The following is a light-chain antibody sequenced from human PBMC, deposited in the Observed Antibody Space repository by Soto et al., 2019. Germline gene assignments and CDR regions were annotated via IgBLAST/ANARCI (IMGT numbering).Light chain of an antibody. Sequence: QSVLTQPRSVSGSPGHSVTISCTGTSSDVGGYSYVSWYQQHPGKAPKLMISDASKRPSGVPDRFSGSKFGNTASLTISGLQAEDEADYYCCSYAGAFTYVFGSGTRSPS. CDR2: DAS. CDR3: CSYAGAFTYV. J-gene: IGLJ1*01. V-gene: IGLV2-11*01. CDR1: SSDVGGYSY.